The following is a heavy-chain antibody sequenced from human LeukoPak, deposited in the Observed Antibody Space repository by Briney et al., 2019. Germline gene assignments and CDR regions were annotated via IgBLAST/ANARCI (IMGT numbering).Heavy chain of an antibody. CDR2: IYYSGST. V-gene: IGHV4-31*03. Sequence: SETLSLTCTVSGGSISSGGYYWSWIRQHPGKGLEWIGYIYYSGSTYYNPSLKSRVTISVDTSKNQFSLKLSSVTAADTAVYYCARKDTAMVIFDYWGQGTLVTVSS. D-gene: IGHD5-18*01. J-gene: IGHJ4*02. CDR1: GGSISSGGYY. CDR3: ARKDTAMVIFDY.